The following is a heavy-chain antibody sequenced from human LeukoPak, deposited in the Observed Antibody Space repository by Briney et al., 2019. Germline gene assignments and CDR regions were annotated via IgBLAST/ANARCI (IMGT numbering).Heavy chain of an antibody. CDR1: GGTFSSYA. D-gene: IGHD4-17*01. CDR3: ARDGLTSYGDYLGFDP. Sequence: ASVKVSCKASGGTFSSYAISWVRQAPGQGLEWMGGIIPIFGTANYAQKFQGRVTITTDESTSTAYMELSSLGSEDTAVYYCARDGLTSYGDYLGFDPWGQGTLVTVSS. CDR2: IIPIFGTA. J-gene: IGHJ5*02. V-gene: IGHV1-69*05.